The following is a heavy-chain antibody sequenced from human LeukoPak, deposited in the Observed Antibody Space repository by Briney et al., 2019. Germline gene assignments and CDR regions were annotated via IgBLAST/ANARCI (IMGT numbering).Heavy chain of an antibody. CDR1: GDSISSYY. Sequence: KPSETLSLTCTVSGDSISSYYWSWIRQPPGKGLEWIGYIYYSGSTNYNPSLMSRLTISVDTSKNQFSLKLSSVTAADTAVYYCARGARYCSGGSCLDYWGQGTLVTVSS. CDR3: ARGARYCSGGSCLDY. D-gene: IGHD2-15*01. CDR2: IYYSGST. V-gene: IGHV4-59*01. J-gene: IGHJ4*02.